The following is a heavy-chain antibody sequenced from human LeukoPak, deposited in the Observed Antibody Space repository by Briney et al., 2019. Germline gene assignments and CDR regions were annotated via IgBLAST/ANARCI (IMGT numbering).Heavy chain of an antibody. CDR3: AREAPVISTVVTPWYFDY. CDR2: IYTSGSS. D-gene: IGHD4-23*01. J-gene: IGHJ4*02. V-gene: IGHV4-4*07. CDR1: GGSISSYY. Sequence: PSETLSLTCTVSGGSISSYYWSWIRQPAGKGLGWIGRIYTSGSSNYNPSLKSRVTMSVDTSTNQFSLKLSSVTVADTAVYYCAREAPVISTVVTPWYFDYWGQGTLVTVSS.